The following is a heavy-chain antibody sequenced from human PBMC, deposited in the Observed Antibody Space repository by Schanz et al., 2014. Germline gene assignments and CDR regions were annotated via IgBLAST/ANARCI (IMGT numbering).Heavy chain of an antibody. J-gene: IGHJ3*01. V-gene: IGHV3-23*04. CDR1: GFSFSSYA. CDR2: ISSGGGST. D-gene: IGHD7-27*01. CDR3: ARELPGVVAFDF. Sequence: EVQLVASGGGLVQPGGSLRLSCAASGFSFSSYAMGWVRQARGKGLEWVSSISSGGGSTYYADSVKGRFTISRDNSKNTLYLQMKSLRADDTAVYYCARELPGVVAFDFWGQGTMVTVSS.